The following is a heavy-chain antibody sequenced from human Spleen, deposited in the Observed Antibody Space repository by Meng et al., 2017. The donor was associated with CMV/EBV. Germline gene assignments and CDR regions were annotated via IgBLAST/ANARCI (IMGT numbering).Heavy chain of an antibody. CDR1: CFSFSDNW. CDR3: TRDRSLYFFDY. V-gene: IGHV3-15*07. Sequence: ASCFSFSDNWMTWVRQAPGKGLEWVGRIKSETDGGTTDYAAPVKGRFTISRHDSKNTLYLQMNNLRTEDTAVYYCTRDRSLYFFDYWGQGTLVTVSS. CDR2: IKSETDGGTT. J-gene: IGHJ4*02. D-gene: IGHD3-16*02.